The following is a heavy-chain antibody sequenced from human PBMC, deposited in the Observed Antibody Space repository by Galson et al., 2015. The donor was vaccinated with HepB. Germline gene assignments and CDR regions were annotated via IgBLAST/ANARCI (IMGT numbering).Heavy chain of an antibody. CDR2: ISGSGGST. J-gene: IGHJ4*02. CDR1: GFTFSSYA. V-gene: IGHV3-23*01. CDR3: AKGRASGYYIFDY. Sequence: SLRLSCAASGFTFSSYAMSWVRQAPGKGLEWVSAISGSGGSTYYADSVKGRFTISRDNSKNTLYLQMNSLRAEDTAVYYCAKGRASGYYIFDYWGQGTLVTVSS. D-gene: IGHD3-22*01.